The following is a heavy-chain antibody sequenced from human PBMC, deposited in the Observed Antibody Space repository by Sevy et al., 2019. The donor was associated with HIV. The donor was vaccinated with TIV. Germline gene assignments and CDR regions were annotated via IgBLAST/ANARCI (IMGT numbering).Heavy chain of an antibody. V-gene: IGHV3-48*01. Sequence: GGSLRLSCAASGLTFSTYSMNWVRQAPGKGLEWVSYISSSSSTIYYADSVKARFTISRDNAKNSLYLQMNSLRAEDTAVYYCASPLPFYYGSGSEEFDYWGRGTLVTVSS. CDR3: ASPLPFYYGSGSEEFDY. D-gene: IGHD3-10*01. J-gene: IGHJ4*02. CDR2: ISSSSSTI. CDR1: GLTFSTYS.